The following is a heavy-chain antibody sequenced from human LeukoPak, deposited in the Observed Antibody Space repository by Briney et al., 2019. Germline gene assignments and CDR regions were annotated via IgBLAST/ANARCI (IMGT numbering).Heavy chain of an antibody. CDR1: GGSISSSSYY. V-gene: IGHV4-39*01. D-gene: IGHD2-8*01. Sequence: PSETLSLTCTVSGGSISSSSYYWGWIRQPPGKGLEWIGSIYYSGSTYYNPSLKSRVTISVDTSKNQFSLKLSSVTAAGTAVYYCTRQRYCTDGVCYIGSFDYWGQGTLVTVSS. CDR2: IYYSGST. J-gene: IGHJ4*02. CDR3: TRQRYCTDGVCYIGSFDY.